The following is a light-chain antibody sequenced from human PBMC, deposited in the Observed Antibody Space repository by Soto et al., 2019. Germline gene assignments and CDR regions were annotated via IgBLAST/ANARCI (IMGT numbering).Light chain of an antibody. CDR3: QQYGSSLFT. CDR1: QSVTSS. Sequence: EIVLTQSPGTLSLSPGERATLSCRASQSVTSSLVWYQQKPGQAPRLLIYDASDRATGIPARFSGGGSGTDFTLTITRLEPEDFAVYYCQQYGSSLFTFGPGTKVDFK. V-gene: IGKV3-20*01. J-gene: IGKJ3*01. CDR2: DAS.